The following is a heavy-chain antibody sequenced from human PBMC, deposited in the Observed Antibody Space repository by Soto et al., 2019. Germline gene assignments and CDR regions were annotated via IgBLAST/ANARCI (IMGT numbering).Heavy chain of an antibody. Sequence: QVQLVQSGAEVKKPGASVKIFCKASGYTFTDSAIHWVRQAPGQSLELLGWIAPGNGNTKYSQKFQCRVTITRDTSATTSYMEVSSLRSEDTAVYYCAKGSRMWTPDYCGQGTLVTVSS. J-gene: IGHJ4*02. CDR2: IAPGNGNT. D-gene: IGHD2-21*01. CDR1: GYTFTDSA. V-gene: IGHV1-3*01. CDR3: AKGSRMWTPDY.